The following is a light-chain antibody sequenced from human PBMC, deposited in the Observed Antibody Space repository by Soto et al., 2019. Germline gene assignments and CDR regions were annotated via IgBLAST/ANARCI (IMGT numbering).Light chain of an antibody. V-gene: IGKV3-15*01. CDR3: QQYFNWPPYT. Sequence: EIVMTQSASTLSVSAGERATLSCGASQSVSSNYLAWYQQKPGQTPRLLIYGASTRATGVPPRFSGSRSGTEFTPTISSLQSEDFAVYYCQQYFNWPPYTFGQGTKVDIK. CDR2: GAS. J-gene: IGKJ2*01. CDR1: QSVSSN.